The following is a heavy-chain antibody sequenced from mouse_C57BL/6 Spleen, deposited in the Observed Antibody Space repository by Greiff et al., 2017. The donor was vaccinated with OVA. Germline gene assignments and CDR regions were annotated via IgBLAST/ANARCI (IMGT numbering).Heavy chain of an antibody. CDR1: GYAFSSSW. J-gene: IGHJ4*01. V-gene: IGHV1-82*01. D-gene: IGHD2-4*01. CDR2: IYPGDGDT. Sequence: QVQLQQSGPELVKPGASVKTSCKASGYAFSSSWMNWVKQRPGKGLEWIGRIYPGDGDTNYNGKFKGKATLTADKSSSTAYMQLSSLTSEDSAVYFCATRGNYDYDDYAMDYWGQGTSVTVSS. CDR3: ATRGNYDYDDYAMDY.